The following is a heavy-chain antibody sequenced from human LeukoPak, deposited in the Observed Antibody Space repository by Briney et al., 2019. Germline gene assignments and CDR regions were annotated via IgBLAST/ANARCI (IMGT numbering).Heavy chain of an antibody. CDR1: GFTFSSYS. CDR3: ARGSELDPMDAFDI. CDR2: ISSSSSTI. J-gene: IGHJ3*02. D-gene: IGHD3-10*01. V-gene: IGHV3-48*04. Sequence: GGSLRLSCAASGFTFSSYSMNWVRQAPGKGLEWVSYISSSSSTIYYADSVKGRFTISRDNAKNSLYLQMTSLRAEDTAVYYCARGSELDPMDAFDIWGQGTMVTVSS.